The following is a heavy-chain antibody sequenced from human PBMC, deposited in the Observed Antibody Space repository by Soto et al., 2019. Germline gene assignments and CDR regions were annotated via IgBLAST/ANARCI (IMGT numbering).Heavy chain of an antibody. D-gene: IGHD1-26*01. V-gene: IGHV3-48*02. J-gene: IGHJ6*02. CDR1: EFTFSNYG. CDR2: TSSAGSTI. Sequence: EVQLVESGGGLVQPGGSLRLSCAASEFTFSNYGMNWVRQAPGKGLEWISYTSSAGSTIYYADSVRGRFTISRDNAKNSLYLQMNSPRDGDTAVYYCARGGLYYSYGMDVWGQGTTVTVSS. CDR3: ARGGLYYSYGMDV.